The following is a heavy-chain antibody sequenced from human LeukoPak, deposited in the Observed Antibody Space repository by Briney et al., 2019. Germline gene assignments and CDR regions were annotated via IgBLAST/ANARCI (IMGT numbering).Heavy chain of an antibody. Sequence: GGSLRLSCAASGFTFSSYAMHWVRQAPGKGLEWVAVISYDGSNKYYADSVKGRFTISRDNSKNTLYLQMNSLRAEDTAVYYCARDGGLYSYGLLDYWGQGTLVTVSS. CDR2: ISYDGSNK. D-gene: IGHD5-18*01. CDR1: GFTFSSYA. V-gene: IGHV3-30-3*01. CDR3: ARDGGLYSYGLLDY. J-gene: IGHJ4*02.